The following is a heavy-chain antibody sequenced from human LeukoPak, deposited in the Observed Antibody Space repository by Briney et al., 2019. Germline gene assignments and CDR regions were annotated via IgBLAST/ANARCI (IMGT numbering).Heavy chain of an antibody. Sequence: APVKVSCKASGYTFTGYYMHWVRQAPGQGLEWMGWINPNSGGTNYAQKFQGRVTMTRDTSISTAYMELSRLRSDDTAVYYCARGAAEYSSSSWENWFDPWGQGTLVTVSS. J-gene: IGHJ5*02. CDR2: INPNSGGT. D-gene: IGHD6-6*01. CDR3: ARGAAEYSSSSWENWFDP. V-gene: IGHV1-2*02. CDR1: GYTFTGYY.